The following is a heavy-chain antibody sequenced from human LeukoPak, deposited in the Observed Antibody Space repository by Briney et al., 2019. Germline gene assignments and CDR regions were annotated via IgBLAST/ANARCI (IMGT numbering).Heavy chain of an antibody. V-gene: IGHV3-11*01. CDR1: GFTFSDYY. D-gene: IGHD2-2*01. J-gene: IGHJ4*02. CDR3: ARAPFCSSTSRPNVIDY. Sequence: GGSLRLSCAASGFTFSDYYMSWIRQAPGKGLEWVSYISSSGSTIYYADSVKGRFTISRDNAKNSLYLQMNSLRAEDTAVYYCARAPFCSSTSRPNVIDYWGQGTLVTVSS. CDR2: ISSSGSTI.